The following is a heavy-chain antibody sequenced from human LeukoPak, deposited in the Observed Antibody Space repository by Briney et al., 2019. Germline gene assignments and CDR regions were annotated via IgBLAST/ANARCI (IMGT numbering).Heavy chain of an antibody. CDR1: GGSFSGYY. J-gene: IGHJ4*02. Sequence: SETLSLTCAVYGGSFSGYYWSWIRQPPGTGLEWIGEINHSGSTNYNPSLKGRVTISVDTSKNQFSLKLSSVTAADTAVYYCARGVQLLWFVKYYFDYWGQGTLVTVSS. CDR3: ARGVQLLWFVKYYFDY. V-gene: IGHV4-34*01. CDR2: INHSGST. D-gene: IGHD3-10*01.